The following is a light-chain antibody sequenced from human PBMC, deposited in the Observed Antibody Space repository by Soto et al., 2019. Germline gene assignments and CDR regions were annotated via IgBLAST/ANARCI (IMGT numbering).Light chain of an antibody. CDR2: DVS. V-gene: IGLV2-14*03. Sequence: QSALTQPVSVSGSPGQSITISCTGTSSDVGGYNYVSWYQHHPGKAPKLMIYDVSNRPSGVSNRFSGSKSGNTASLTISGLQAEDEADYYCNSYTSSSTVLFGGGTKLTVL. J-gene: IGLJ3*02. CDR1: SSDVGGYNY. CDR3: NSYTSSSTVL.